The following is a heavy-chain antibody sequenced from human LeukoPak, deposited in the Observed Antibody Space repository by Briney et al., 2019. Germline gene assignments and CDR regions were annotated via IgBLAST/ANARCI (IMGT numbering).Heavy chain of an antibody. CDR1: GVTFSSNY. J-gene: IGHJ2*01. V-gene: IGHV3-66*01. D-gene: IGHD4-17*01. CDR3: ATSSHGYSPHISHCWYFDL. CDR2: IYSGGST. Sequence: VGSLRLSCAVPGVTFSSNYRSWVRQAPGKGLEWVSVIYSGGSTYYTDSVKSRFTISRDKSKNTLYLQMNSLRAEDTAVYYCATSSHGYSPHISHCWYFDLWGRGTLVTVSS.